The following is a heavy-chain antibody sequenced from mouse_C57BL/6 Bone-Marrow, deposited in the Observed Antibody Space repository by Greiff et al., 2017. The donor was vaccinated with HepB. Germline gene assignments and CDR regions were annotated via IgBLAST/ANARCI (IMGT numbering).Heavy chain of an antibody. CDR2: IRNKANGYTT. J-gene: IGHJ4*01. CDR1: GFTFTDYY. D-gene: IGHD1-2*01. V-gene: IGHV7-3*01. Sequence: DVMLVESGGGLVQPGGSLSLSCAASGFTFTDYYMSWVRQPPGKALEWLGFIRNKANGYTTEYSASVKGRFTISRDNSQSILYLQMNALRAEDSATYYCAIYSLRPLYYYAMDYWGQGTSVTVSS. CDR3: AIYSLRPLYYYAMDY.